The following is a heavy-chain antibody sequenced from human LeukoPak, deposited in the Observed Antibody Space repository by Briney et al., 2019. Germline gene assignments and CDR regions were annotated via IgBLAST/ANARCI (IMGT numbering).Heavy chain of an antibody. V-gene: IGHV3-21*01. J-gene: IGHJ1*01. D-gene: IGHD6-19*01. CDR3: ARGRFGSGQYFQH. CDR1: GFTFSSYS. CDR2: ISSSSSYI. Sequence: PGGSLRLSCAASGFTFSSYSMNWVRQAPGKGLEWVSSISSSSSYIYYADSVKGRFTISRDNAKNSLYLQMNSLRAEGTDVYYCARGRFGSGQYFQHWGQGTLVTVSS.